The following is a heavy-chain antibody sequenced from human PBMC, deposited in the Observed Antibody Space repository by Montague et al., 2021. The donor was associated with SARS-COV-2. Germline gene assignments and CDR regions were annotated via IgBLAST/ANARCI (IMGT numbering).Heavy chain of an antibody. CDR2: INHSGST. V-gene: IGHV4-34*01. D-gene: IGHD3-10*01. J-gene: IGHJ4*02. Sequence: SETLSLTCAVYGGSFSGYYWNWIRQPPGKGLEWIGEINHSGSTNYNPSLKSRVTMSVDTSKNQFSLKLSSVTAADTAIYFCARDRFDFGAGRQGTIDFWGQGTLVTVSS. CDR1: GGSFSGYY. CDR3: ARDRFDFGAGRQGTIDF.